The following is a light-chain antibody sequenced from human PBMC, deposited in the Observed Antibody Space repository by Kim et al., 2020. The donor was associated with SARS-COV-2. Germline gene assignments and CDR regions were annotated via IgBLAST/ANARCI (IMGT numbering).Light chain of an antibody. CDR1: RSNIASNT. V-gene: IGLV1-44*01. CDR3: AAWDDRLDVYV. Sequence: GQTVTISCSGSRSNIASNTVEWYQQVPGTAPKLLISTNNQRRSGVPDRFSASKSDTSASLAISGLQSEDEADYYCAAWDDRLDVYVIGTGTKVTVL. CDR2: TNN. J-gene: IGLJ1*01.